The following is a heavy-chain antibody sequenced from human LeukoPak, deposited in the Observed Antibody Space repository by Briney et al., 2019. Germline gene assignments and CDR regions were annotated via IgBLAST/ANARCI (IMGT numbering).Heavy chain of an antibody. CDR1: GFTFSPYT. D-gene: IGHD6-6*01. J-gene: IGHJ3*01. CDR3: ARDSSVCEFDV. V-gene: IGHV3-48*01. CDR2: INTGSTTI. Sequence: GGSLRLSCAASGFTFSPYTMHWFRQPPGKGLEWVSYINTGSTTIYYADSVKGRFTISRDNAKNSVYLHLNSLRAEDSAVYYCARDSSVCEFDVWGQGTLVTVSS.